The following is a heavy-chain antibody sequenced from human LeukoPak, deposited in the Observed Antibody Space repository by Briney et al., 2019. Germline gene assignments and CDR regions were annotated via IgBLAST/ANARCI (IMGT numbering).Heavy chain of an antibody. Sequence: ASVRVSCKASGYTFTSYGFTWVRQAAGQGLEWMGWISAYDGNTNYAQKLQGRVTMTTDTSTSTAYMELRSRRSDDTAVYYCARGGIRDGMDVWGKGTTVTVSS. J-gene: IGHJ6*04. D-gene: IGHD3-10*01. CDR1: GYTFTSYG. CDR2: ISAYDGNT. CDR3: ARGGIRDGMDV. V-gene: IGHV1-18*04.